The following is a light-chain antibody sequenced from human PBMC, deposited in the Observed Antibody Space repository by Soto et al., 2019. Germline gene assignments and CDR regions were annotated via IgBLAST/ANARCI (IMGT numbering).Light chain of an antibody. CDR3: QQYLSYPFT. Sequence: DIQLTQSPSTLSASVGDRVTITCRASQVITGWLAWYQQKPGKAPNLLIYDASNVQSGVPPRFSGSGSGTEFTLTISSLQPDDFATYYCQQYLSYPFTFGQGTKLDI. J-gene: IGKJ2*01. CDR1: QVITGW. V-gene: IGKV1-5*01. CDR2: DAS.